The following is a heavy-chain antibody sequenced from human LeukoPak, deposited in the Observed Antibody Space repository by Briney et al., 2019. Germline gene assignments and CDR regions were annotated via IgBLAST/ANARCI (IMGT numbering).Heavy chain of an antibody. V-gene: IGHV4-38-2*02. CDR2: IHHSGIT. Sequence: SETLSLTCTVSVYSISSGYYWGWIRPPPGKGLEWIGSIHHSGITYYNPSLKSRVTISVDTSKNQFSLRVDSVTAADTAVYYCARDLYDDNRCFDFWGQGILVTVSS. J-gene: IGHJ4*02. CDR1: VYSISSGYY. CDR3: ARDLYDDNRCFDF. D-gene: IGHD1-14*01.